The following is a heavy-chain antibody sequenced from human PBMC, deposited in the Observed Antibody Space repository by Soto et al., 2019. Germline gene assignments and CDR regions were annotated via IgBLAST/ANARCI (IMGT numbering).Heavy chain of an antibody. V-gene: IGHV3-30*18. CDR1: GFTFSSYG. J-gene: IGHJ4*02. Sequence: GGSLRLSCAASGFTFSSYGMHWVRQAPGKGLEWVAVISFDGSNKYYADSVKGRFTISRENSKNTLYLQMNSLRAEDTAVYYCAKAPCIAAAGPFDYWGQGTLVTVSS. CDR3: AKAPCIAAAGPFDY. CDR2: ISFDGSNK. D-gene: IGHD6-13*01.